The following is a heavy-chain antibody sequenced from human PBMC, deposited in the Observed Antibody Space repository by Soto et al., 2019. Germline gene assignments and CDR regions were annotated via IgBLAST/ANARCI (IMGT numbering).Heavy chain of an antibody. J-gene: IGHJ4*02. V-gene: IGHV3-72*01. CDR1: GFTFRDHY. Sequence: EVQLVESGGGLVQPGGSLRLSCAASGFTFRDHYMDWVRQAPGKGLEWVGRTRNKANSYTTEYAAYVKGRFTISRDDSKNPRYLQMNSLKTEDTAVYYRAHIAAAAYDSHWGQGTLVTVSS. CDR2: TRNKANSYTT. D-gene: IGHD6-13*01. CDR3: AHIAAAAYDSH.